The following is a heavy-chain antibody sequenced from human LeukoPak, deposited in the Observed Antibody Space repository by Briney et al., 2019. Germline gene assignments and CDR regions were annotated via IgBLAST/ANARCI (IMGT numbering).Heavy chain of an antibody. CDR2: IVPIFGTA. D-gene: IGHD1-26*01. V-gene: IGHV1-69*13. CDR1: RGTFSRYV. CDR3: ASGRFIVGATGYDY. Sequence: ASVKVSCEDSRGTFSRYVISWVRQAPGQGVECIGWIVPIFGTANYAQKFKGRVTITADESTSTAYMELSSLRSEDTAVYYCASGRFIVGATGYDYWGQGTLVTVSS. J-gene: IGHJ4*02.